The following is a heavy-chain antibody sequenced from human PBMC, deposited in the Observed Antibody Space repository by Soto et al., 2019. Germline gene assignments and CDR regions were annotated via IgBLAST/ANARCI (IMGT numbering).Heavy chain of an antibody. Sequence: EVQLVESGGGLVQPGRSLRLSCAASGFTFDDYAMHWVRQAPGKGLEWVSGISWNSGSIGYADSVKGRFTISRDNAKNSLYLQMNSLRAEDTALYYCAKVWRGYSYGWSAFDIWGQGTMVTVSS. J-gene: IGHJ3*02. CDR3: AKVWRGYSYGWSAFDI. V-gene: IGHV3-9*01. D-gene: IGHD5-18*01. CDR2: ISWNSGSI. CDR1: GFTFDDYA.